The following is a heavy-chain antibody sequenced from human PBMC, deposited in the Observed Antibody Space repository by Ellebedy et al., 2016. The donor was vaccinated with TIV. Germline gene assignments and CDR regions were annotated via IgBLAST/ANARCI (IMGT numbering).Heavy chain of an antibody. CDR2: ISSSSSYI. V-gene: IGHV3-21*01. J-gene: IGHJ4*02. Sequence: GESLKISCAASEFTFSSYSMNWVRQAPGKGLEWVSSISSSSSYIYYADSVKGRFTISRDNAKNSLYLQMNSLRAEGTAVYYCAREGGYSGYENFDYWGQGTLVTVSS. D-gene: IGHD5-12*01. CDR1: EFTFSSYS. CDR3: AREGGYSGYENFDY.